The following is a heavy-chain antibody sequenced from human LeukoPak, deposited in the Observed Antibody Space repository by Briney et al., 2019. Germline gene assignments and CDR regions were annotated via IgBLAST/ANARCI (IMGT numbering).Heavy chain of an antibody. CDR2: IRSKANSYAT. CDR3: TRQGGYSYGYPFDY. Sequence: GGSLRLSCAASGFTFSGSAIHWVRQASGKGLEWVGRIRSKANSYATAYAASVQGRFTISRDDSKNTAYLQMNSLKTEDTAVYYRTRQGGYSYGYPFDYWGQGTPVTVSS. CDR1: GFTFSGSA. J-gene: IGHJ4*02. V-gene: IGHV3-73*01. D-gene: IGHD5-18*01.